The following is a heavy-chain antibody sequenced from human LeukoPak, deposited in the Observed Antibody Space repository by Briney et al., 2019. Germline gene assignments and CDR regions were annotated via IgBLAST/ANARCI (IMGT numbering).Heavy chain of an antibody. CDR2: ISSSGSTI. CDR1: GFTFSDYY. V-gene: IGHV3-11*01. CDR3: AKDVAAAGPRFPA. Sequence: GGSLRLSCAASGFTFSDYYMSWIRQAPGKGLEWVSYISSSGSTIYYTDSVKGRFTISRDNAKNSLYLQMNSLRAEDTAVYYCAKDVAAAGPRFPAWGQGTLVTVSS. J-gene: IGHJ5*02. D-gene: IGHD6-13*01.